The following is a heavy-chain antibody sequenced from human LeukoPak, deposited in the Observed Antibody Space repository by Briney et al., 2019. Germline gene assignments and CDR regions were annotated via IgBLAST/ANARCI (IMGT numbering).Heavy chain of an antibody. CDR2: IYYSGST. Sequence: SETLSLTCTVSGGSINNNNYYWGWIRQPPGKGLEWIGSIYYSGSTFYNPSLKSRVTMSVDTSKNQFSLKLSSVTAADTAVFYCARHNTGWSPFDYWGQGTLVTVSS. J-gene: IGHJ4*02. D-gene: IGHD6-19*01. CDR3: ARHNTGWSPFDY. CDR1: GGSINNNNYY. V-gene: IGHV4-39*01.